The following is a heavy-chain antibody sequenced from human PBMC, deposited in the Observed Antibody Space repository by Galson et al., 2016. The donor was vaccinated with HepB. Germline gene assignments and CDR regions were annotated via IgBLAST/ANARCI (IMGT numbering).Heavy chain of an antibody. Sequence: SLRLSCAASGFAFSRYWMHWVRQAPGKGLDWVSRINSDGGTTTYAASVKGRCTIARDNGGNTLSLQMNSLRAEDTAVYYCAAGYGGDFDYWGQGILVAVS. CDR3: AAGYGGDFDY. J-gene: IGHJ4*02. CDR2: INSDGGTT. V-gene: IGHV3-74*01. D-gene: IGHD4-23*01. CDR1: GFAFSRYW.